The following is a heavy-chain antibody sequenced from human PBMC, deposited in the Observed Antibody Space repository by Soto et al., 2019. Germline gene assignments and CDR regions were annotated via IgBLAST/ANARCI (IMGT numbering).Heavy chain of an antibody. J-gene: IGHJ4*02. V-gene: IGHV3-7*01. CDR3: SRDGEAMDFDY. CDR2: IKQDGSEK. CDR1: GFTFSSYW. Sequence: GGSLRLSCAASGFTFSSYWMSWVRQAPGKGLEWVANIKQDGSEKYYVDSVKGRSTISRDNAKNSLYLQMNSLRAEDTAVYYGSRDGEAMDFDYWGQGTLVTVSS. D-gene: IGHD5-18*01.